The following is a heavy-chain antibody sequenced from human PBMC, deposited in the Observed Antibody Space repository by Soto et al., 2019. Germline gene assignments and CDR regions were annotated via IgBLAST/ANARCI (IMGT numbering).Heavy chain of an antibody. CDR3: TQIGRLRPNDAFAT. Sequence: EVQLVESGGGLVNPGGSLRLSCEVSGIDFTYAWMTWVRQAPGRGLECIGRIKSKASGGSIDYAAPVQGRFTISRDDSRSMLYLQMNMLIREDTGVYFCTQIGRLRPNDAFATGGRGKVVTVSS. D-gene: IGHD1-26*01. CDR1: GIDFTYAW. CDR2: IKSKASGGSI. V-gene: IGHV3-15*01. J-gene: IGHJ3*02.